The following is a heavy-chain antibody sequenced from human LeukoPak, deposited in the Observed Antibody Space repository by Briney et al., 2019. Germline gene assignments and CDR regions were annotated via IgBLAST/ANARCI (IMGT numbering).Heavy chain of an antibody. CDR3: AKDRFDSGATAGNY. Sequence: GGSLRLSCAASGFTFSSYSMNWVRHAPGKGLEWVSAISGSGGSTYYADSVKGRFTISRDNSKNTLYLQMSSLRAEDTAVYYCAKDRFDSGATAGNYWGQGTLVTVSS. V-gene: IGHV3-23*01. CDR2: ISGSGGST. J-gene: IGHJ4*02. D-gene: IGHD3-9*01. CDR1: GFTFSSYS.